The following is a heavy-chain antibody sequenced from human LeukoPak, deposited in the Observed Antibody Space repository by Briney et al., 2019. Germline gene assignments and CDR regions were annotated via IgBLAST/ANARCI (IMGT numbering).Heavy chain of an antibody. V-gene: IGHV4-59*01. Sequence: SETLSLTCTVSGNPISSYYWSWIRQPPGQVLEWIGHIYDSGSTKYNPSLKSRVTISVDTSKNQFSLKLTSVTAADTAVYYCARMMDIAWGMDVWGQGTTVTVSS. CDR3: ARMMDIAWGMDV. CDR2: IYDSGST. CDR1: GNPISSYY. J-gene: IGHJ6*02. D-gene: IGHD2-21*01.